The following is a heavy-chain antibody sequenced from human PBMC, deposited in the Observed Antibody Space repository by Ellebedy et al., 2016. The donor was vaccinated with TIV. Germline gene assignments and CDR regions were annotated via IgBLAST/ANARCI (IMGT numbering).Heavy chain of an antibody. CDR2: IYYSGST. CDR1: GGSISSSY. Sequence: MPGGSLRLSCTVSGGSISSSYWSWIRQPPGKGLAWIGYIYYSGSTNYNPSLKSRVTIAVDTSKKQISLKLSSVTAADTAVYYCARSSGWDRFDYWGQGTLVTVSS. J-gene: IGHJ4*02. V-gene: IGHV4-59*01. CDR3: ARSSGWDRFDY. D-gene: IGHD6-19*01.